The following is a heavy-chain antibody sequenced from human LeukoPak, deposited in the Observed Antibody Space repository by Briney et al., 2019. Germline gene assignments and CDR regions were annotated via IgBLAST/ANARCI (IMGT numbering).Heavy chain of an antibody. CDR1: GFTFSNYN. CDR3: ARVVVAANPDAFDI. V-gene: IGHV3-48*02. CDR2: ISSSSSTI. J-gene: IGHJ3*02. D-gene: IGHD2-15*01. Sequence: PGGSLRLSCAASGFTFSNYNINWVRQAPGKGLGWRSNISSSSSTIYYAHSVKGRFTISRDNAKNSLYLQMNSLRDEDTAVYYCARVVVAANPDAFDIWGQGTMVTVSS.